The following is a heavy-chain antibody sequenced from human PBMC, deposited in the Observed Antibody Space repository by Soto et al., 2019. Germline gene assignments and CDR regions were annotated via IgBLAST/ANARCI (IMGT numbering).Heavy chain of an antibody. CDR3: ARVSRQPLVQMVFDY. Sequence: QVQLQESGPGLVKPSQTLSLTCTVSGGSISSGGYYWSWIRQHPGKGLEWIGYIYYSGSTYYKPSLKSRVTISVATSKTRFSLKLSSVTAADTAVYYCARVSRQPLVQMVFDYWGQGTLVTVSS. CDR1: GGSISSGGYY. V-gene: IGHV4-31*03. CDR2: IYYSGST. D-gene: IGHD6-13*01. J-gene: IGHJ4*02.